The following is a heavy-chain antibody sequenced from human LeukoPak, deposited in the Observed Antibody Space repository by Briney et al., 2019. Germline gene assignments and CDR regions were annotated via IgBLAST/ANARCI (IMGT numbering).Heavy chain of an antibody. Sequence: ASVKVSCKASGYTFTSYGMSWVRQAPGQGLEWIGWISAYNGNTNYAQKLQGRVTMTTDTSTSTAYMGLRSLRSDDTAVYYCARDRHYDILTGYHKNYFDYWGQGTLVTVSS. V-gene: IGHV1-18*01. D-gene: IGHD3-9*01. CDR2: ISAYNGNT. CDR1: GYTFTSYG. J-gene: IGHJ4*02. CDR3: ARDRHYDILTGYHKNYFDY.